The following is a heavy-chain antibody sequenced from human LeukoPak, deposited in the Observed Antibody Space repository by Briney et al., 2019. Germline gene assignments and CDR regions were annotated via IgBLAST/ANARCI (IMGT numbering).Heavy chain of an antibody. D-gene: IGHD6-19*01. Sequence: PSQTLSLTCTVSGGSLSSGDYYWSWIRQPPGKGLEWIGYIYYSGSTYYNPSLKSRVTISVDTSKNQFSLKLSSVTAADTAVYYCARLAGAYSSGWYGRYMDVWGKGTTVTVSS. J-gene: IGHJ6*03. CDR3: ARLAGAYSSGWYGRYMDV. CDR2: IYYSGST. CDR1: GGSLSSGDYY. V-gene: IGHV4-30-4*08.